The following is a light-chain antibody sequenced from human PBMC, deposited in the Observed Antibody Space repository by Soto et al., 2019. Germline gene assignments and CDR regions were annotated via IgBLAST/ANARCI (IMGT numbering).Light chain of an antibody. V-gene: IGKV3-15*01. Sequence: EIVMTHSPATLSVSPWEIATLSCRASQSVSSNLAWYQQKPGQAPRLLIYGASTRATGIPARFGGSGSGTEFTLTISSLQSEDFAVYYCQQYNNWPRTFGQGTKVDIK. CDR2: GAS. CDR1: QSVSSN. J-gene: IGKJ1*01. CDR3: QQYNNWPRT.